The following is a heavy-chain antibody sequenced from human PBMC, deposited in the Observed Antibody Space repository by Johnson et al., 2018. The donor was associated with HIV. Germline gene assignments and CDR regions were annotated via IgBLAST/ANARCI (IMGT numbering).Heavy chain of an antibody. Sequence: VQLVESGGGLVQPGGSLRLSCAASGFTFDDYAMHWVRLTPGKGLEWVSGITWNSCSIAYADSMKGRFTISRDNSKNTLYLQLNSQRAEDRAVYYGGSSRRGQQLVPLAFDIWGQGTMVTVSS. J-gene: IGHJ3*02. D-gene: IGHD6-13*01. CDR3: GSSRRGQQLVPLAFDI. CDR1: GFTFDDYA. V-gene: IGHV3-9*01. CDR2: ITWNSCSI.